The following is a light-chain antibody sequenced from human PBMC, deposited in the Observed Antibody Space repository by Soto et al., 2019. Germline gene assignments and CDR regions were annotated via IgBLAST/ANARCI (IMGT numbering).Light chain of an antibody. Sequence: QSALTQPASGSGVAVQAITISCTRTSSDVGGYNYVSWYQQHPGKAPKLMIYDVSNRPSGVSNRFSGSKSGNTASLTISGLQAEDEADYYCSSYTSSSTQVFGTGTKVTVL. CDR2: DVS. CDR1: SSDVGGYNY. CDR3: SSYTSSSTQV. J-gene: IGLJ1*01. V-gene: IGLV2-14*01.